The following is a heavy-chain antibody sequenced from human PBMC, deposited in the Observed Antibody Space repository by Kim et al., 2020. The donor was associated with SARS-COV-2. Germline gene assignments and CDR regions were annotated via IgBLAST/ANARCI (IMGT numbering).Heavy chain of an antibody. D-gene: IGHD6-13*01. CDR1: GGSISSSSYY. CDR2: IYYSGST. J-gene: IGHJ6*02. Sequence: SETLSLTCTVSGGSISSSSYYWGWIRQPPGKGLEWIGSIYYSGSTYYNPSLKSRVTISVDTSKNQFSLKLSSVTAADTAVYYCARHVVAAAGRVWPYYYYGMDVWGQGTTVTVSS. CDR3: ARHVVAAAGRVWPYYYYGMDV. V-gene: IGHV4-39*01.